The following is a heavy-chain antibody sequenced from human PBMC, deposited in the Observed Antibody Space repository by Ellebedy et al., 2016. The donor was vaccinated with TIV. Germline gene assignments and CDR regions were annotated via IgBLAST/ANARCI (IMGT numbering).Heavy chain of an antibody. Sequence: MPGGSLRLSCTVSGGSISSYYWSWIRQPAGKGLEWIGRIYTSGSTNYNPSLKSRVTMSVDTSKNQFSLKLSSVTAADTAVYYCARDDSSGYFYLWGQGTLVTVSS. J-gene: IGHJ4*02. CDR2: IYTSGST. CDR3: ARDDSSGYFYL. CDR1: GGSISSYY. V-gene: IGHV4-4*07. D-gene: IGHD3-22*01.